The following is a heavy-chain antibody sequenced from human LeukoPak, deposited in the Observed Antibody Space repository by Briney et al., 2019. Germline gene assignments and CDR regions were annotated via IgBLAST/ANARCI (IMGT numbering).Heavy chain of an antibody. CDR2: VYPGDSDT. CDR3: ARRDGNYWGPLGY. D-gene: IGHD7-27*01. CDR1: GYNFTNYW. V-gene: IGHV5-51*01. Sequence: GESLKISCKGSGYNFTNYWIGWVRQLPGKGLEWMGIVYPGDSDTRYSPSFQGQVTISADKSISTAYLQWSSLKASDTAEYYCARRDGNYWGPLGYWGQGTLVTVSS. J-gene: IGHJ4*02.